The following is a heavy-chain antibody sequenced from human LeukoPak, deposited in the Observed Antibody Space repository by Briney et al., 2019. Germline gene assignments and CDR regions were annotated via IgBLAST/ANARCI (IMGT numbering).Heavy chain of an antibody. D-gene: IGHD6-6*01. V-gene: IGHV1-18*01. CDR1: GYTFTSYG. CDR3: ARGSVFPDA. Sequence: GASVKVSCKASGYTFTSYGISWVRQAPGQGLEWMGWISAYNGNTNYAQKFQGRVTMTRDTSISTAYMELSRLRSDDTAVYYCARGSVFPDAWGQGTLVTVSS. CDR2: ISAYNGNT. J-gene: IGHJ1*01.